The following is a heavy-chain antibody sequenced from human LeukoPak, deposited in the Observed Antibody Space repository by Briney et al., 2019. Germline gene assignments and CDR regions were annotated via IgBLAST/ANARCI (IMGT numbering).Heavy chain of an antibody. CDR3: ARSSAAAALVFDY. D-gene: IGHD6-13*01. V-gene: IGHV3-21*01. J-gene: IGHJ4*02. CDR1: GFTFSSYS. Sequence: GGSLRLSCAASGFTFSSYSMNWVRQAPGKGLEWVSSISSSSSYIYYADSVKGRFTISRDNAKNSLYLQMNSLRAEDTAAYYCARSSAAAALVFDYWGQGTLVTVSS. CDR2: ISSSSSYI.